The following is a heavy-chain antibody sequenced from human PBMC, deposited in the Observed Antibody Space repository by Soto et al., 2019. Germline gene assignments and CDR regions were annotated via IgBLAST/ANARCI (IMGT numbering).Heavy chain of an antibody. J-gene: IGHJ3*02. V-gene: IGHV3-9*01. Sequence: PGGSLRLSCAAPGFTFDDYAMHWVRQAPGKGLEWASGISWDSGRLGYADSVKGRFTISRDNAKNSLYLQMKSLRAGATPFTYCAKGISAAMTFDGFDTWGQGTMVTVSS. CDR3: AKGISAAMTFDGFDT. D-gene: IGHD5-18*01. CDR2: ISWDSGRL. CDR1: GFTFDDYA.